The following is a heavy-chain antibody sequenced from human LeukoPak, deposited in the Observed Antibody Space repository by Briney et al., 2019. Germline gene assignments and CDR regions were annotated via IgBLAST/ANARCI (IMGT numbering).Heavy chain of an antibody. CDR3: ARESGIAAALAL. CDR1: GFTFSSYG. Sequence: PGGSLRLSCAASGFTFSSYGMHWVRQAPGKGLEWVAFIRYDGSNKYYADSVKGRFTISRDNAKNTLYLQMNSLRAEDTAVYYCARESGIAAALALWGQGPLVTVPP. D-gene: IGHD6-13*01. V-gene: IGHV3-30*02. CDR2: IRYDGSNK. J-gene: IGHJ4*02.